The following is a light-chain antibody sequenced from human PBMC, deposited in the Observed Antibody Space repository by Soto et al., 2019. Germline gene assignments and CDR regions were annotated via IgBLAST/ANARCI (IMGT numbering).Light chain of an antibody. CDR2: DVN. Sequence: QSALTQPPSASGSRGQSVTISCTGTSSDIGGYNYVSWYQQHPGKAPKVMIYDVNKRPSGVPDRFSGSKSGNTASLTVSGLQAEDEADYYCSSHAGNNNPFVFGTGTKVTVL. CDR1: SSDIGGYNY. CDR3: SSHAGNNNPFV. J-gene: IGLJ1*01. V-gene: IGLV2-8*01.